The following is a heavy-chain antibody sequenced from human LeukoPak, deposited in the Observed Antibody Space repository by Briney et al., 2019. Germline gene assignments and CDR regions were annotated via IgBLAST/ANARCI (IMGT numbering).Heavy chain of an antibody. J-gene: IGHJ3*01. CDR3: ARRRHNFDFYDV. Sequence: SETLSLTCTVSGDSIISNIYWWDWVRLPPGKGLEWIGATFYTGRTFYSPSLKSRVTISVDTSKNQFSLDLSSATAEDTAAYYCARRRHNFDFYDVWGQGTRVTVSS. D-gene: IGHD3/OR15-3a*01. V-gene: IGHV4-39*01. CDR1: GDSIISNIYW. CDR2: TFYTGRT.